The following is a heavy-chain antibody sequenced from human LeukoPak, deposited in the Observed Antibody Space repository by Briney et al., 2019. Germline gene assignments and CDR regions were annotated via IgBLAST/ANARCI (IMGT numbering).Heavy chain of an antibody. CDR2: ISGSGGST. J-gene: IGHJ4*02. CDR3: AKDLSTITMVRGASNPFDY. Sequence: PGGSLRLSCAASGFTFSSYGMSWVRQAPGKGLEWVSAISGSGGSTYCADSVKGRFTISRDNSKNTLYLQMNSLRAEDTAVYYCAKDLSTITMVRGASNPFDYWGQGTLVTVSS. D-gene: IGHD3-10*01. CDR1: GFTFSSYG. V-gene: IGHV3-23*01.